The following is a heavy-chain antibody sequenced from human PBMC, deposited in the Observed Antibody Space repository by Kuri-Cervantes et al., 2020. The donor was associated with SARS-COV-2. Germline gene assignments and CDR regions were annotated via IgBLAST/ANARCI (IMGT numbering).Heavy chain of an antibody. CDR3: ARVKSVVIATFDY. CDR1: GFIFSDYY. J-gene: IGHJ4*02. CDR2: IGPSDTTK. Sequence: GESLKISCTASGFIFSDYYMTWIRQAPGKGLEWVSNIGPSDTTKYYADSVKGRFTISRDNAKNSLYLQMSSLRAEDTAVYYCARVKSVVIATFDYWGQGTLVTVSS. D-gene: IGHD2-21*01. V-gene: IGHV3-11*04.